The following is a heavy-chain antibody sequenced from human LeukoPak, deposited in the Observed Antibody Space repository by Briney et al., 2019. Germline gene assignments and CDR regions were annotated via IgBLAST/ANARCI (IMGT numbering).Heavy chain of an antibody. Sequence: SETLSLTCTVSGGSISSSSYYWGWVRQPPGKGPEWIGTIYYSGTTYCNPSLKSRVTVSVDTSKNQFSLRLSSVTAADTAVYFCARYVVTRGYSFDYWGQGTLVTVSS. CDR3: ARYVVTRGYSFDY. CDR2: IYYSGTT. CDR1: GGSISSSSYY. D-gene: IGHD4-23*01. V-gene: IGHV4-39*01. J-gene: IGHJ4*02.